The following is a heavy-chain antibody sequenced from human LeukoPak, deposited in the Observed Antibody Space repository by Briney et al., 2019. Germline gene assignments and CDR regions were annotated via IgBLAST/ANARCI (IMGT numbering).Heavy chain of an antibody. Sequence: GGSLRLSCAASGFTFSSYAMSWVRQAPGKGLEWVSAISGSGGSTYYADSVKDRFTISRDNSKNTLYLQMNSLRAEDTAVYYCAKINRGAYSYGYNNWFDPWGQGTLVTVSS. D-gene: IGHD5-18*01. CDR2: ISGSGGST. V-gene: IGHV3-23*01. CDR1: GFTFSSYA. J-gene: IGHJ5*02. CDR3: AKINRGAYSYGYNNWFDP.